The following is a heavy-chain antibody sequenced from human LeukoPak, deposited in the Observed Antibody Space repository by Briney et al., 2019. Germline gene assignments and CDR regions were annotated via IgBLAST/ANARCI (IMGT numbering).Heavy chain of an antibody. V-gene: IGHV1-18*01. CDR1: GYTFTSYV. J-gene: IGHJ4*02. Sequence: ASVKVSCKASGYTFTSYVISWVRQVPGQGPEWMGWISAYNGNTNYAQKLQGRVTMTTDTSTSTAYMELRSLRSDDTAVYYCARWYGSGRFDYWGQGTLVTVSS. D-gene: IGHD3-10*01. CDR3: ARWYGSGRFDY. CDR2: ISAYNGNT.